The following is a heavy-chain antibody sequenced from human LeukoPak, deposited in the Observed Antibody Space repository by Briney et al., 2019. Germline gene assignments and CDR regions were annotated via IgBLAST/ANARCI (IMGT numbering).Heavy chain of an antibody. V-gene: IGHV3-74*01. CDR3: ARGGYDILTGPIGFDY. D-gene: IGHD3-9*01. Sequence: GGSLRLSCAASGFTFSGYWMHWVRQAPGKGLVWVSRINTDGSSTSYADSVKGRFTISRDNAKNTLYLQMNSLRAEDTAVYYCARGGYDILTGPIGFDYWGQGTLVTVSS. CDR2: INTDGSST. J-gene: IGHJ4*02. CDR1: GFTFSGYW.